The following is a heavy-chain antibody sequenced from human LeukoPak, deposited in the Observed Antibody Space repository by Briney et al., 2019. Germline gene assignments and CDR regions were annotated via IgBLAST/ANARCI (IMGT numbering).Heavy chain of an antibody. J-gene: IGHJ4*02. V-gene: IGHV4-59*08. CDR3: ARHSSGWLVYFDY. CDR2: IYYSGST. Sequence: SETLSLTCAVYGGSFSGYYWSWIRQPPGKGLEWIGYIYYSGSTNYNPSLKSRVTISVDTSKNQFSLKLSSVTAADTAVYYCARHSSGWLVYFDYWGQGTLVTVSS. D-gene: IGHD6-19*01. CDR1: GGSFSGYY.